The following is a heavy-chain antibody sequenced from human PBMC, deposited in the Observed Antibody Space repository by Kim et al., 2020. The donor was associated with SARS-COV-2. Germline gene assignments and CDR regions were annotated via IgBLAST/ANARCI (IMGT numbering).Heavy chain of an antibody. V-gene: IGHV3-30*18. J-gene: IGHJ4*02. CDR1: GFTFNTYG. D-gene: IGHD1-26*01. CDR2: ISYDGSNK. CDR3: AKSLSVSYFGYDY. Sequence: GGSLRLSCAASGFTFNTYGMHWVRQAPGKGLEWVAVISYDGSNKYYADSVKGRFTISRDNSKNTLYLQMNSLRIEDTAVYYWAKSLSVSYFGYDYWGQGTLVTVSS.